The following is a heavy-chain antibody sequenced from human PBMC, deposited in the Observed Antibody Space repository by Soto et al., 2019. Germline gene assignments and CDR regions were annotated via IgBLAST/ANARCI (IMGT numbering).Heavy chain of an antibody. V-gene: IGHV1-18*04. CDR2: ISAYNGNT. J-gene: IGHJ5*02. CDR3: ARDGIPVVAATLGPSWCDP. D-gene: IGHD2-15*01. Sequence: ASVKVSCKASGYTFTSYGISWVRQAPGQGLEWMGWISAYNGNTNYAQKLQGRVTMTTDTSTSTAYMELRSLRSDDTAVYYCARDGIPVVAATLGPSWCDPWGQGTLVTVSS. CDR1: GYTFTSYG.